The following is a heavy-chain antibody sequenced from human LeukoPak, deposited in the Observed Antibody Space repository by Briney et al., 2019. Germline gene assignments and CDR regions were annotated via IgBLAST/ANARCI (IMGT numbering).Heavy chain of an antibody. Sequence: SETLSLTCTVSGGSISSYYWGWIRQPPGKGLEWIGSIYYSGSTYYNPSLKSRVTISVDTSKNQFSLKLSSVTAADTAVYYCARAHGGFASDYWGQGTLVTVSS. D-gene: IGHD2-15*01. CDR3: ARAHGGFASDY. J-gene: IGHJ4*02. CDR2: IYYSGST. CDR1: GGSISSYY. V-gene: IGHV4-39*07.